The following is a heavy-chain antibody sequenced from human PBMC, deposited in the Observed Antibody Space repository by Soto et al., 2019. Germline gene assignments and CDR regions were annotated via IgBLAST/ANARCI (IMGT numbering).Heavy chain of an antibody. D-gene: IGHD4-17*01. CDR2: INHGGST. Sequence: SETLSVTCAVYGGSFSGYYWSWIRQPPGKGLEWIGEINHGGSTNYFPSLKSRVTISLDTSKNQFSLKLSSVTAADTAVYYCARAAEPGDYYGMDVWGQGTTVTVSS. CDR3: ARAAEPGDYYGMDV. CDR1: GGSFSGYY. J-gene: IGHJ6*02. V-gene: IGHV4-34*01.